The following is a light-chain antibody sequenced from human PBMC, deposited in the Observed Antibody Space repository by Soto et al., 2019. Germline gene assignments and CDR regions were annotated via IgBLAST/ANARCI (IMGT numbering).Light chain of an antibody. V-gene: IGKV3-20*01. J-gene: IGKJ4*01. CDR1: QSVSNNY. Sequence: DIVLTQSPGTLSLTPGERATLSCRASQSVSNNYLAWYQHKPGQAPSLLIYDASSRATGIPDRFSGSGSGTDFTLTINRLEAEDFAVYYCQQYASSPALTFGGGTKVDI. CDR3: QQYASSPALT. CDR2: DAS.